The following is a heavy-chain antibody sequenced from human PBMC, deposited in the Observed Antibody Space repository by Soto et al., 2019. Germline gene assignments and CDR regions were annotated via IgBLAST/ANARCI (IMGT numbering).Heavy chain of an antibody. J-gene: IGHJ6*02. V-gene: IGHV1-69*13. CDR2: IIPIFGTA. CDR3: ARDLNGGSERMFYGMDV. CDR1: GGTVSSYA. Sequence: ASVKVACKVSGGTVSSYAISWVRQAPEQGLEWMGGIIPIFGTANYAQKFQGRVTITADESTSTAYMELSSLRSEDTAVYYCARDLNGGSERMFYGMDVWGQGTTVTVSS. D-gene: IGHD7-27*01.